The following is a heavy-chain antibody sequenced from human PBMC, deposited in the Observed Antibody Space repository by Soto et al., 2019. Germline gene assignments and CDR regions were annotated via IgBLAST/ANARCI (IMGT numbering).Heavy chain of an antibody. CDR3: ARERKNLGYCSSTSCYPTRSWFDP. Sequence: SETLSLTCTVSGGSISSGGYYWSWIRQHPGKGLEWIGYIYYSGSTYYNPSRKSRVTISVDTSKNQFSLKLSSVTAADTAVYYCARERKNLGYCSSTSCYPTRSWFDPWGQGTLVTVSS. D-gene: IGHD2-2*01. CDR2: IYYSGST. V-gene: IGHV4-31*03. CDR1: GGSISSGGYY. J-gene: IGHJ5*02.